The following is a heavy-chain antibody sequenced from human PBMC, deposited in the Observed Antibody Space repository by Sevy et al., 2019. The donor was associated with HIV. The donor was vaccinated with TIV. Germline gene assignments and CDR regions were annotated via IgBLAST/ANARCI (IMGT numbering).Heavy chain of an antibody. V-gene: IGHV3-30-3*01. D-gene: IGHD2-8*01. Sequence: GGSLRLSCAASGFTFSSYAMHWVRQAPGKGLEWVAVISYDGSNKYYADSVKGRFTISRDNSKNTLYLQMNSLRAEDTAGYYCARAYCTNGVCYPHYYYYYGMDVWGQGTTVTVSS. CDR2: ISYDGSNK. CDR3: ARAYCTNGVCYPHYYYYYGMDV. J-gene: IGHJ6*02. CDR1: GFTFSSYA.